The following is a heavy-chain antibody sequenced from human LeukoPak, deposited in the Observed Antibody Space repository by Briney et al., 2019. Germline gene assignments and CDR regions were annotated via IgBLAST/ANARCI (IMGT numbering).Heavy chain of an antibody. D-gene: IGHD6-19*01. V-gene: IGHV3-23*01. J-gene: IGHJ6*02. CDR3: LSSGWYKSYYYYYGMDV. CDR2: ISGSGGST. CDR1: GFTFSSYA. Sequence: GGSLRLSCAASGFTFSSYAMSWVRQAPGKGLEWVSAISGSGGSTYYADSVKGRFTISRDNSKNTLYLQMNSLRAEDTAVHYCLSSGWYKSYYYYYGMDVWGQGTTVTVSS.